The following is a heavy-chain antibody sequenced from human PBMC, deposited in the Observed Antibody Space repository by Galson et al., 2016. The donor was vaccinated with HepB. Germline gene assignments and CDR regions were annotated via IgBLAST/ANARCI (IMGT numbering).Heavy chain of an antibody. CDR3: ARSALDYDISAGYYRPLAMDV. D-gene: IGHD3-9*01. CDR2: IYYSGST. Sequence: LSLTCTVSGGSMSTYYWSWIRQPPGKGLEWIGYIYYSGSTNCNPSLKSRVTISVDTPKNQFSLKLSSVTAADTAVYFCARSALDYDISAGYYRPLAMDVWGQGTTVTVS. CDR1: GGSMSTYY. J-gene: IGHJ6*02. V-gene: IGHV4-59*01.